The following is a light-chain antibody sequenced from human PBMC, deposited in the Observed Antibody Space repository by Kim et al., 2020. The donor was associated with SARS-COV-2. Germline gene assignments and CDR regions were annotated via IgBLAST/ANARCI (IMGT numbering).Light chain of an antibody. CDR1: SSNIGTDT. CDR2: RNN. Sequence: QSVLTQPPSASGTPGQAVAISCSGSSSNIGTDTVNWYQQLPGTAPKHLIYRNNQWPSGVPDRFSGFKSGTSASLTISGLRSEDEADYYCAAWDDSLNGVVFGGGTQLTVL. CDR3: AAWDDSLNGVV. J-gene: IGLJ2*01. V-gene: IGLV1-44*01.